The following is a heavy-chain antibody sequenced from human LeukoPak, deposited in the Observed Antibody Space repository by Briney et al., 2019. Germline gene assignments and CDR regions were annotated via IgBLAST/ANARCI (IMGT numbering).Heavy chain of an antibody. V-gene: IGHV4-30-4*08. CDR1: GRSISSGDSY. D-gene: IGHD4-11*01. J-gene: IGHJ4*02. Sequence: PSETLSLTCTVSGRSISSGDSYWTWIRQPPGKGLEWIGYIYYSGSTYSNPSLKSRVTISIDTSKNQFSLNLNSVTAADTAVYYCAREYTGYSDYLPFDYWGQGTLVTVSS. CDR2: IYYSGST. CDR3: AREYTGYSDYLPFDY.